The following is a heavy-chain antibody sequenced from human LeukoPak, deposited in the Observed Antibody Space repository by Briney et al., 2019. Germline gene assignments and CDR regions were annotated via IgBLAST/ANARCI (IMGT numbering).Heavy chain of an antibody. V-gene: IGHV3-48*02. Sequence: GGSLRLSCAASGFTFSTYGMHWVRQAPGKGLEWVSYISSSSSTIYYADSVKGRFTVSRDNAKNSLYLQMNSLRDEDTAVYYCARRVYDVLSGYYTHFDYWGQGTLVTVSS. CDR2: ISSSSSTI. J-gene: IGHJ4*02. CDR1: GFTFSTYG. CDR3: ARRVYDVLSGYYTHFDY. D-gene: IGHD3-3*01.